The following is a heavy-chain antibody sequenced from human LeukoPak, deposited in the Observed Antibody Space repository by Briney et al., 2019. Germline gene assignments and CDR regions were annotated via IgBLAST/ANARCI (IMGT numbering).Heavy chain of an antibody. V-gene: IGHV4-59*08. CDR1: GGSISSLY. CDR3: ARRRAYSSSSPFDY. J-gene: IGHJ4*02. D-gene: IGHD6-6*01. Sequence: SETLSLTCSVSGGSISSLYWSWIRQPPGKGLEWIGYIYYTGSTNYNPSLKSRVTMFVDMSKNQFSLRLSSVTAADTAVYYCARRRAYSSSSPFDYWGQGTLVTVSS. CDR2: IYYTGST.